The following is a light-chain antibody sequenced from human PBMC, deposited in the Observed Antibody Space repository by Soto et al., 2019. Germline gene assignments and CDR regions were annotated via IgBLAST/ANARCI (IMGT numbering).Light chain of an antibody. CDR2: EVN. J-gene: IGLJ2*01. V-gene: IGLV2-23*02. CDR3: CSYAGRSNVV. Sequence: QSALTQPASVSGSPGQSITISCTGTSGDVGTYNLVSWYQQHPGRAPKLIIFEVNKRPSGVSNRLSGSKSGNTASLAISGLQADAEADYHCCSYAGRSNVVCGGGPKLTVL. CDR1: SGDVGTYNL.